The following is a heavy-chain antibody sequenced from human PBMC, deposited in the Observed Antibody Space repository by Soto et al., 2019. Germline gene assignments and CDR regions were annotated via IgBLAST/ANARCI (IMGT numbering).Heavy chain of an antibody. Sequence: GGSQRLSCAASGFHRSGYAMDWVRQAPGKGLEWVSGISGSGGSTYYADSVKGRFTISRDNSKNTLYLQMNSLRAEDTAVHYCAKYEVLTGYYTQKYYFDYWGQGTLVTVSS. CDR1: GFHRSGYA. J-gene: IGHJ4*02. D-gene: IGHD3-9*01. CDR3: AKYEVLTGYYTQKYYFDY. V-gene: IGHV3-23*01. CDR2: ISGSGGST.